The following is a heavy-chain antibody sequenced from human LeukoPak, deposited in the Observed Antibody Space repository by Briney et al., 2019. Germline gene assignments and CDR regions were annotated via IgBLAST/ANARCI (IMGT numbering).Heavy chain of an antibody. J-gene: IGHJ4*02. V-gene: IGHV1-2*02. D-gene: IGHD5-18*01. CDR2: INPNSGGT. CDR1: GYTFTGHY. Sequence: ASVKVSCKASGYTFTGHYMHWLRQAPGQGLEWMGWINPNSGGTNCAQKFQGRVTMTRDTSISTAYMELSSLISDDTAVYYCATQTYSFSDYWGQGTLVTVSS. CDR3: ATQTYSFSDY.